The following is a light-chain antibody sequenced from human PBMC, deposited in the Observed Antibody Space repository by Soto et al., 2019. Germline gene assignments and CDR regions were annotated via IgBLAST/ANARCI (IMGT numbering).Light chain of an antibody. CDR3: STWDDSLSGPV. CDR1: SGDIGSYNR. J-gene: IGLJ3*02. CDR2: EVT. V-gene: IGLV2-14*01. Sequence: QSALTQPASVSGSPGQSITISCTGTSGDIGSYNRVSWYQQHPGKAPKLIIYEVTDRPSGVSNRFSGSKFGTSASLAISGLRSEDEADYYCSTWDDSLSGPVFGGGTKVTVL.